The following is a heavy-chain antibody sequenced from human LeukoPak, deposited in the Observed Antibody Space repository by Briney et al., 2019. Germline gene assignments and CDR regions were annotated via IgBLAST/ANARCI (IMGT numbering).Heavy chain of an antibody. CDR3: GRGRFPYAVDV. CDR2: INGDGSIT. J-gene: IGHJ6*02. Sequence: GGSLRLSCAASGFRFSDYYMHWVRHAPGKGLVWVSHINGDGSITGHADSVKGRFTISRDNAKNTLFLQMSSLTAEDAAVYYCGRGRFPYAVDVWGQGTTVTVSS. CDR1: GFRFSDYY. V-gene: IGHV3-74*01. D-gene: IGHD3-3*01.